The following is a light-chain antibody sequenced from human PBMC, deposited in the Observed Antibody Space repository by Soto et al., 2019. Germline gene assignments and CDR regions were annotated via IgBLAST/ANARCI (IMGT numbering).Light chain of an antibody. V-gene: IGLV1-47*02. CDR2: GST. J-gene: IGLJ3*02. CDR3: AAWDGSLSGWM. Sequence: QSVLTQPPSASGTPGQRVTISCSGSSSNIGSNYVYWYQQFTGKAPKLLIDGSTQRPSGVPDRFSGSKSGTSASLAISGLRSEDEADYYCAAWDGSLSGWMFGGGTKLTVL. CDR1: SSNIGSNY.